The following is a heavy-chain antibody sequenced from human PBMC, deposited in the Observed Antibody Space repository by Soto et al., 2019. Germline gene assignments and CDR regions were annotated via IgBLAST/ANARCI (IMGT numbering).Heavy chain of an antibody. CDR1: GGTFSSYA. V-gene: IGHV1-69*13. CDR3: SRVEIYSNYCWFDP. Sequence: GASVKVSCKASGGTFSSYAISWVRQAPGQGLEWMGGIIPIFGTANYAQKFQGRVTITADESTSTAYMELSSLRSEDTAVYYCSRVEIYSNYCWFDPWGQGTLVTVSS. CDR2: IIPIFGTA. D-gene: IGHD4-4*01. J-gene: IGHJ5*02.